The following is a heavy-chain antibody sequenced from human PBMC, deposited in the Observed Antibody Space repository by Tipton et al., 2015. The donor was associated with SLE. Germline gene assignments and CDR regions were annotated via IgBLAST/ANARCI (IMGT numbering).Heavy chain of an antibody. CDR2: MSWNSGSI. D-gene: IGHD6-19*01. J-gene: IGHJ4*02. CDR1: GFNFDDHA. Sequence: SLRLSCAASGFNFDDHAMHWVRQVPGKGLEWVSGMSWNSGSIGYADSVKGRFTISRDNAKNSLFLQMNSLTAEDTALYFCAQEPLSLRSSGRNPSPPYHYDSWGQGTLVTVSS. CDR3: AQEPLSLRSSGRNPSPPYHYDS. V-gene: IGHV3-9*01.